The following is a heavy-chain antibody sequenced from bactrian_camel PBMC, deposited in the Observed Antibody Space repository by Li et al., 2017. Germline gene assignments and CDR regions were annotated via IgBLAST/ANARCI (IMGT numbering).Heavy chain of an antibody. CDR1: GYTYSSYC. D-gene: IGHD2*01. CDR2: IDSDGST. CDR3: WAAAVGPHGVVGGQVSRRLSMCT. V-gene: IGHV3S57*01. Sequence: VESGGSLRLSCAASGYTYSSYCMGWFRQVPGKEREGVATIDSDGSTYYADSMKGRFTISRDSAKNMLWLDIDSVEPEDTAMYYCWAAAVGPHGVVGGQVSRRLSMCTGARGPRSPSP. J-gene: IGHJ4*01.